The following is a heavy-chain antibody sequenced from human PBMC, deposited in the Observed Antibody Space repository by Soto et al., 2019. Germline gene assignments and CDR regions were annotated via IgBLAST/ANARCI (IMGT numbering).Heavy chain of an antibody. CDR1: GGSISSYY. CDR2: IYYGGST. D-gene: IGHD3-22*01. V-gene: IGHV4-59*01. Sequence: SETLSLTCTVSGGSISSYYWSWIRQPPGKGLEWIGYIYYGGSTNYNPSLKSRVTISVDTSKNQFSLKLSSVTAADTAVYYCARLFDSSGYYHARWFDPWGQGTLVTAPQ. J-gene: IGHJ5*02. CDR3: ARLFDSSGYYHARWFDP.